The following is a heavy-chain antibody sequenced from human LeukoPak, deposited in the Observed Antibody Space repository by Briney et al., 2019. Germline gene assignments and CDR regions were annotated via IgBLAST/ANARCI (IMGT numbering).Heavy chain of an antibody. D-gene: IGHD5-18*01. Sequence: PGRSLKLSCTASGFIFSVYGMHWVRQAPGKGLEWVAAIQSDGSKIYYADSLKGRFTISRDDSKNTVYLQMNSLRAEDTAVYYCSRDLSYGSLDSWGQGTLLTVSS. V-gene: IGHV3-33*01. J-gene: IGHJ4*02. CDR1: GFIFSVYG. CDR3: SRDLSYGSLDS. CDR2: IQSDGSKI.